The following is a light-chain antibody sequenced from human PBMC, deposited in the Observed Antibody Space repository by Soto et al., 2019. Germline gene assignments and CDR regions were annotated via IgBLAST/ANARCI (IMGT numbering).Light chain of an antibody. Sequence: QSALTQPASVSGSPGQSITISCTGTSSDVGGYKFVSWYQQHPGKAPKLIIYEVSNRPSGFSSRFSGSKSGNTASLTISGLQAEDEADYYCQTWGTGIRVFGGGTKLTVL. J-gene: IGLJ3*02. CDR1: SSDVGGYKF. CDR2: EVS. V-gene: IGLV2-14*01. CDR3: QTWGTGIRV.